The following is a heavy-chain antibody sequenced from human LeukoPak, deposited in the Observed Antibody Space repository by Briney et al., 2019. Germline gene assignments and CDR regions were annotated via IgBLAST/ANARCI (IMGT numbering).Heavy chain of an antibody. D-gene: IGHD5-18*01. Sequence: SETLSLTCAVYGGSFSGYHWSWIRQPPGKGLEWIGEINHSGSTNYNPSLKSRVTISVDTSKNQFSLKLSSVTAADTAVYYCARGGRSRRYSYGYQLNWFDPWGQGTLVTVSS. CDR2: INHSGST. CDR3: ARGGRSRRYSYGYQLNWFDP. V-gene: IGHV4-34*01. CDR1: GGSFSGYH. J-gene: IGHJ5*02.